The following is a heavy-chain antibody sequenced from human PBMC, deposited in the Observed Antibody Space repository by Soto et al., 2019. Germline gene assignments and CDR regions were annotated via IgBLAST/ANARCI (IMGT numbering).Heavy chain of an antibody. Sequence: PSETLSLTCAVYGGSFSGYYWSGIRQPPGKGLEWIGEINHSGSTNYNPSLKSRVTISVDTSKNQFSLKLSSVTAADTAVYYCARAVYCTTANCWDDFHYYNIDVCGQGTEVTVSS. V-gene: IGHV4-34*01. J-gene: IGHJ6*02. CDR1: GGSFSGYY. D-gene: IGHD2-2*01. CDR2: INHSGST. CDR3: ARAVYCTTANCWDDFHYYNIDV.